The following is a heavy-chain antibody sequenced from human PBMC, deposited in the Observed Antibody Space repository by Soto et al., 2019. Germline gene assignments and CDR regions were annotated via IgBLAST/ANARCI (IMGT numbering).Heavy chain of an antibody. Sequence: EVQLVESGGGLVQPGGSLRLSCAASGFTFSNYWMNWVRQAPGKGLEWVANINEDGSDKYYLDSLKGRFTISRDNTKNSVDLQMNSLRVEDMAVYYCARGTGAPGLDYWGQGALVTVSS. CDR1: GFTFSNYW. J-gene: IGHJ4*02. CDR3: ARGTGAPGLDY. D-gene: IGHD3-10*01. V-gene: IGHV3-7*01. CDR2: INEDGSDK.